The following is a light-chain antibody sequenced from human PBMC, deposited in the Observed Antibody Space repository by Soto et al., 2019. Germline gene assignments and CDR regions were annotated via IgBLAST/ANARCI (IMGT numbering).Light chain of an antibody. V-gene: IGKV3-11*01. CDR3: QQRTTGT. Sequence: EIVLTQSPATLSLSPGDSATLSCRASQSISNFVAWYQQKPGQAPRLLIYDASHRVTGVPGRFSGSGSGTDFTLSISSLEPDDFAVYHCQQRTTGTFGGGTKVEI. J-gene: IGKJ4*01. CDR2: DAS. CDR1: QSISNF.